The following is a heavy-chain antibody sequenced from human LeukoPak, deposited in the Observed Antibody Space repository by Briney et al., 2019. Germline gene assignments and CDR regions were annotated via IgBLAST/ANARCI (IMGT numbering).Heavy chain of an antibody. V-gene: IGHV4-39*01. CDR3: ASVCSSTTCYPNWFDP. D-gene: IGHD2-2*01. CDR2: IYYSGST. CDR1: GGSISSSSYY. J-gene: IGHJ5*02. Sequence: PSETLSLTCTVSGGSISSSSYYWGWIRQPPGKGLEWIGSIYYSGSTYYNPSLKSRVTISVDTSKNQFSLKLSSVTAADTAVYYCASVCSSTTCYPNWFDPWGQGTLVTVSS.